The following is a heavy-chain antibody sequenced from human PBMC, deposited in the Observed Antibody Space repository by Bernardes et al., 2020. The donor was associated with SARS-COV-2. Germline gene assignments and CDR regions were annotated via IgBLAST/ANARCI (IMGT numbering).Heavy chain of an antibody. CDR1: GDSISSRNYY. J-gene: IGHJ5*02. V-gene: IGHV4-39*01. CDR3: ARWGSSSCFASLCWFDP. CDR2: VFFSGSS. D-gene: IGHD2-2*01. Sequence: SETLSLTRTVSGDSISSRNYYWAWIRQPPGRGLEWIGSVFFSGSSFYNPSLKSRVTMSVDISRNQFSLRLSSVTAADTAMYYCARWGSSSCFASLCWFDPWGQVALVTVSS.